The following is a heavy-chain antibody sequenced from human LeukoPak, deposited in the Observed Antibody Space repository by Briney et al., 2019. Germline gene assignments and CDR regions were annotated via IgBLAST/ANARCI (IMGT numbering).Heavy chain of an antibody. D-gene: IGHD6-13*01. Sequence: SETLSLTCIVSGGSISSSSYYWGWIRQPPGKGLEWIGSIYYSGTTYYNPSLRNRVTISLDTSKNQFSLKLSSVTAADTAVYYCAKGGSSWSLEAFDIWGQGTMVTVSS. CDR2: IYYSGTT. J-gene: IGHJ3*02. CDR1: GGSISSSSYY. V-gene: IGHV4-39*07. CDR3: AKGGSSWSLEAFDI.